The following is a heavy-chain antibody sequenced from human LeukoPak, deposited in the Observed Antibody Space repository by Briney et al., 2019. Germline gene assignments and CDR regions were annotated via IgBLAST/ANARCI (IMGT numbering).Heavy chain of an antibody. V-gene: IGHV3-53*01. CDR3: ARDRSTGGYHFDY. Sequence: GGSLRLSCAASGFTVSNNYMSWVRQAPGKGLEWVSVIYSGGSTYYADSVKGRFTISRDNSKNTLYLQMNSLRAEDTAVYYCARDRSTGGYHFDYWGQGTLVTVSS. CDR2: IYSGGST. J-gene: IGHJ4*02. CDR1: GFTVSNNY. D-gene: IGHD3-16*02.